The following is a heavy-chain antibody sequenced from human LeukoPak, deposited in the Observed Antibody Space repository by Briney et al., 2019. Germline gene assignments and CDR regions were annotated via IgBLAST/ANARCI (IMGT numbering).Heavy chain of an antibody. CDR1: GGTFSSYA. D-gene: IGHD2-15*01. Sequence: SVKVSCKASGGTFSSYAISWVRLAPGQGLEWMGGIIPIFGTANYAQKFQGRVTITADESTSTAYMELSSLRSEDTAVYYCARDRWDCSGGSCPNDFDYWGQGTLVTVSS. V-gene: IGHV1-69*13. CDR2: IIPIFGTA. J-gene: IGHJ4*02. CDR3: ARDRWDCSGGSCPNDFDY.